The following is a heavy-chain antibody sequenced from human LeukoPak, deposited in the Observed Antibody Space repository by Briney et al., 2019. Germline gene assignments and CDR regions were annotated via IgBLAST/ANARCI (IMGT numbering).Heavy chain of an antibody. CDR1: GGTFSSYA. D-gene: IGHD3-22*01. V-gene: IGHV1-69*01. CDR3: ARDSRYYYDSSGYYYCYY. Sequence: ASVKVSCKASGGTFSSYAISWVRQAPGQGFEWMGGIIPIFGTANYAQKFQGRVTITADESTSTAYMELSSLRSEDTAVYYCARDSRYYYDSSGYYYCYYWGQGTLVTVSS. J-gene: IGHJ4*02. CDR2: IIPIFGTA.